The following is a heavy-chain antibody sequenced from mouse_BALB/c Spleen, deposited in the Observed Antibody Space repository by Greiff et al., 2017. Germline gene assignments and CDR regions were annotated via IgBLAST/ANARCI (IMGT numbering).Heavy chain of an antibody. V-gene: IGHV7-3*02. CDR1: GFTFTDYY. D-gene: IGHD1-1*01. Sequence: DVHLVESGGGLVQPGGSLRLSCATSGFTFTDYYMSWVRQPPGKALEWLGFIRNKANGYTTEYSASVKGRFTISRDNSQSILYLQMNTLRAEDSATYYCARVYYYGISWYFDVWGAGTTVTVSS. J-gene: IGHJ1*01. CDR3: ARVYYYGISWYFDV. CDR2: IRNKANGYTT.